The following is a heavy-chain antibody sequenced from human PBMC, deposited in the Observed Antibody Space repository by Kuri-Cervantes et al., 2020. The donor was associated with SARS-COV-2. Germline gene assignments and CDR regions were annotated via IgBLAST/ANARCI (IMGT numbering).Heavy chain of an antibody. V-gene: IGHV3-53*01. D-gene: IGHD6-19*01. J-gene: IGHJ3*02. CDR1: GFTVANYY. CDR3: ARDRDSNGWLGAYDT. Sequence: GGSLRLSCAGSGFTVANYYMSWVRQAPGKGLEWVSILYGGGKTDYADSVKGRFTISRDNPKNTLLLQMDSLRADDTAVYYCARDRDSNGWLGAYDTWGQGTMVTVSS. CDR2: LYGGGKT.